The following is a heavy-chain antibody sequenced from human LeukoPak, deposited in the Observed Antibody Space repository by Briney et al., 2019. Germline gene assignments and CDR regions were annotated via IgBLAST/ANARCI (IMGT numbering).Heavy chain of an antibody. CDR3: ARGGYCSGGSCYSDY. CDR2: IYYSGST. J-gene: IGHJ4*02. V-gene: IGHV4-61*01. CDR1: GGSVNSGSYY. D-gene: IGHD2-15*01. Sequence: PSETLSLTCTVSGGSVNSGSYYWSWIRQPPGKGLEWIGYIYYSGSTNYNPSLKSRVTISVDTSKNQFSLKLSSVTAADTAVYYCARGGYCSGGSCYSDYWGQGTLVTVSS.